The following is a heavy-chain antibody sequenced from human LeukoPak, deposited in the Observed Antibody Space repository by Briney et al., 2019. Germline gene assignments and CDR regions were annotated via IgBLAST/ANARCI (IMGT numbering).Heavy chain of an antibody. J-gene: IGHJ4*02. D-gene: IGHD7-27*01. CDR1: GYTFSDYY. CDR2: INPNSGGT. V-gene: IGHV1-2*02. Sequence: GASVKVSCKASGYTFSDYYMRWMRQAPGQGLEWMGWINPNSGGTNYAQKFQGRVTMTRDTSISTAYMELSRLRSDDTAVYYCARPTGEKIFDYWGQGTLVTVSS. CDR3: ARPTGEKIFDY.